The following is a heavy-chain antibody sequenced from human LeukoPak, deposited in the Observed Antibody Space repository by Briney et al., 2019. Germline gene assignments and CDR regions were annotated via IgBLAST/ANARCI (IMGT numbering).Heavy chain of an antibody. D-gene: IGHD1-26*01. Sequence: ASVKVSCKASGYTFTRYGISWVRQAPGQGLEWMGWISGYNGKTKYAQNLQGRVTMTTDTSTSTAYMELRSLRSDDTAMYYCARGFGMGATKNFDYWGQGTLVTVSS. CDR1: GYTFTRYG. V-gene: IGHV1-18*01. J-gene: IGHJ4*02. CDR2: ISGYNGKT. CDR3: ARGFGMGATKNFDY.